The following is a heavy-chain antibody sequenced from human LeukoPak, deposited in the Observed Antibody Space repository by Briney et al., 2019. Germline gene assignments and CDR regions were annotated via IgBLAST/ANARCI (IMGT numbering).Heavy chain of an antibody. Sequence: GGSLRLSCAASGFTFSSYATHWVRQAPGKGLEWVAVISYDGSNKYYADSVKGRFTISRDNSKNTLYLQMNSLRAEDTAVYYCARDREYSSGWFTSGTYYFDYWGQGTLVTVSS. V-gene: IGHV3-30-3*01. CDR2: ISYDGSNK. CDR1: GFTFSSYA. D-gene: IGHD6-19*01. J-gene: IGHJ4*02. CDR3: ARDREYSSGWFTSGTYYFDY.